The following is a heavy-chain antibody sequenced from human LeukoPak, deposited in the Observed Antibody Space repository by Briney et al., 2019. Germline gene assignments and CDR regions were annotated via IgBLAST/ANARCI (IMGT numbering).Heavy chain of an antibody. D-gene: IGHD1-26*01. J-gene: IGHJ4*02. V-gene: IGHV3-48*01. CDR2: ISSSSSTI. CDR1: GFIFSDYS. Sequence: GGSLRLSCAASGFIFSDYSMNWVRQAPGKGLEWVSYISSSSSTIYYVDSVKGRFTISRDNAKNSLYLQMSSLRAEDTALYYCARELGVGARGFDYWGQGTLVTVSS. CDR3: ARELGVGARGFDY.